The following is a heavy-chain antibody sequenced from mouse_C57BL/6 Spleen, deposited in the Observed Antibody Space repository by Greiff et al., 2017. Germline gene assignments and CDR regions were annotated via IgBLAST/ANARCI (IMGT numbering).Heavy chain of an antibody. CDR2: IYPGNGDT. CDR3: ARGGTTVYAMDY. V-gene: IGHV1-12*01. CDR1: GYTFNSYH. Sequence: LQQSGAEPVRPGASVKMSCKASGYTFNSYHMHWVKQTPRQGLEWIGAIYPGNGDTSYNQKFKGKATLTGDKSSSTDYMQLSSLTSEDSAVYCCARGGTTVYAMDYWGQGTSVTVSA. J-gene: IGHJ4*01. D-gene: IGHD1-1*01.